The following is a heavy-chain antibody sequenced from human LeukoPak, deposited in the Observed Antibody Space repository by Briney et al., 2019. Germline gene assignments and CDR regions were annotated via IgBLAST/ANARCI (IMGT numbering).Heavy chain of an antibody. Sequence: GGSLRLSCAASGFTFSSYAMSWVCQAPGKGLEWVSAISGSGGSTYYADSVKGRFTISRDNSKNTLYLQMNSLRAEDTAVYYCAKDGYYGSGSYYWLNPNYYYMDVWGKGTTVTVSS. J-gene: IGHJ6*03. CDR3: AKDGYYGSGSYYWLNPNYYYMDV. CDR1: GFTFSSYA. V-gene: IGHV3-23*01. D-gene: IGHD3-10*01. CDR2: ISGSGGST.